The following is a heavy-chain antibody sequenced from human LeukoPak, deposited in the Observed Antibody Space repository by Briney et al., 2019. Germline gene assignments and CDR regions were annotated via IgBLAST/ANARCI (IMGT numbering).Heavy chain of an antibody. J-gene: IGHJ4*02. D-gene: IGHD3-22*01. CDR3: AATVMSSGYYVDDY. V-gene: IGHV4-39*01. CDR1: GGSISSSSYY. Sequence: SXTLSLTCTVSGGSISSSSYYWGWIRQPPGKGLEWIGSIYYSGSTYYNPSLKSRVTISVDTSKNQFSLKLSSVTAADTAVYYCAATVMSSGYYVDDYWGQGTLVTVSS. CDR2: IYYSGST.